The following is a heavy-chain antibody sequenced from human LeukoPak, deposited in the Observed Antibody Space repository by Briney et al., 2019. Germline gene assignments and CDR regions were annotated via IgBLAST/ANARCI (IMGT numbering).Heavy chain of an antibody. J-gene: IGHJ3*02. V-gene: IGHV4-39*01. CDR1: GGSISSSSYY. Sequence: PSETLSLTCTVSGGSISSSSYYWGWIRQPPGKGLEWIGSIYYSGSTYYNPSLKSRVTISVDTSKNQFSLKLSSVTAADTAVYYCARHHGGLDAFDIWGQGTMVTVSS. CDR2: IYYSGST. D-gene: IGHD4-23*01. CDR3: ARHHGGLDAFDI.